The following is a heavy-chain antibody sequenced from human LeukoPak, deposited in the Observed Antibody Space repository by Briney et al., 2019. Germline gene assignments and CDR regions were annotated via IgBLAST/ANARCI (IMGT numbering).Heavy chain of an antibody. CDR1: GFTFSDYY. CDR3: ARVVGGDYDELSSGVY. D-gene: IGHD4-17*01. V-gene: IGHV3-11*01. Sequence: GGSLRLSCAASGFTFSDYYMSWIRQAPGKGLEWVSYISSSGSTIYYADSVKGRFTISRDNAKNSLYLQMNSLGAEDMAVYYCARVVGGDYDELSSGVYWGQGTLVTVSS. CDR2: ISSSGSTI. J-gene: IGHJ4*02.